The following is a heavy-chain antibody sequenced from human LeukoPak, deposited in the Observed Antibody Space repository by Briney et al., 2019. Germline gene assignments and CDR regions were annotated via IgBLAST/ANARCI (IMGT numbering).Heavy chain of an antibody. CDR2: ITGSGTET. CDR1: GFTFSSYA. Sequence: GGSLRLSCAASGFTFSSYAMSWVRQAPGKGLEWVSSITGSGTETNSAVAVKGRFTISRDNPKNTLYLQMNTLRAEDTAVYYCAKGPHIRTMWLFDSWGQGSLVTVSS. J-gene: IGHJ4*02. CDR3: AKGPHIRTMWLFDS. V-gene: IGHV3-23*01. D-gene: IGHD1-14*01.